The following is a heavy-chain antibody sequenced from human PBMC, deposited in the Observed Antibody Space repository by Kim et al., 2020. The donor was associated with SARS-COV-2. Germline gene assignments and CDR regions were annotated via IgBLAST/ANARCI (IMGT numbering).Heavy chain of an antibody. V-gene: IGHV3-48*02. Sequence: GGSLRLSCATSGFTFSAYDMNWVRQAPGKGLEWLSFITKSSATIYYADSVQGRFTISRDNAKNSLYLQMNSLRDEDTALYYCVRDRMGGAFDIWGQGTTV. D-gene: IGHD3-16*01. J-gene: IGHJ3*02. CDR3: VRDRMGGAFDI. CDR1: GFTFSAYD. CDR2: ITKSSATI.